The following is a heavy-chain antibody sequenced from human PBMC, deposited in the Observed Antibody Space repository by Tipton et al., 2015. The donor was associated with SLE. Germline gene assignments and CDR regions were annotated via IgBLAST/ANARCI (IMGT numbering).Heavy chain of an antibody. CDR2: IYYSGST. D-gene: IGHD6-13*01. J-gene: IGHJ4*02. CDR1: GGSISSGGYY. V-gene: IGHV4-31*03. CDR3: ARSELRPYSSSWYEFDY. Sequence: TLSLTCTVSGGSISSGGYYWSWIRQHPGKGLEWIGCIYYSGSTYYNPSLKSRVTISVDTSKNQFSLKLSSVTAADTAVYYCARSELRPYSSSWYEFDYWGQGTLVTVSS.